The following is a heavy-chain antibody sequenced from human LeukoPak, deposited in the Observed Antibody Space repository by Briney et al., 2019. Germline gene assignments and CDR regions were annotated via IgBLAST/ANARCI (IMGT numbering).Heavy chain of an antibody. CDR1: GFTFSSYA. Sequence: GGSLRLSCAASGFTFSSYAMHWVRQAPGKGLEGVAVISYDGSNKYYADSVKGRFTISRDNSKNTLYLQMNSLRAEDTAVYYCAREATLEGAFDIWGQGTMVTVSS. V-gene: IGHV3-30*04. J-gene: IGHJ3*02. CDR3: AREATLEGAFDI. CDR2: ISYDGSNK.